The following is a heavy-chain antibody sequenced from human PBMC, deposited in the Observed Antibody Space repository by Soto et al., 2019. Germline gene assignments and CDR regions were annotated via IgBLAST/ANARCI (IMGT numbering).Heavy chain of an antibody. CDR1: GYTFTSYD. D-gene: IGHD3-10*01. Sequence: QVQLVQSGAEVKKPGASVKVSCKASGYTFTSYDINWVRQATGQGLEWMGWMNPNSGNTGYAQKFQGRVAMPRRTAVSTAYMELRSLRSEDTAVYDCARGPPGVRGVTGWVDPWGQGTLGTVSS. CDR2: MNPNSGNT. J-gene: IGHJ5*02. CDR3: ARGPPGVRGVTGWVDP. V-gene: IGHV1-8*01.